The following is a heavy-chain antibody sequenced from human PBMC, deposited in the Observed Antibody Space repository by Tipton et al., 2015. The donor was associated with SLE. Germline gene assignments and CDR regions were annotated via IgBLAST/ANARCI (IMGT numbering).Heavy chain of an antibody. Sequence: SLRLSCTASGFTFSSFEMNWVRQAPGKGLVWVSFISSSGNTMYYADSVKGRFTISRDNAKNSLYLQMNSLRAEDTAVYYCARDTMGYGPVAFDIWGQGTMVTVSS. CDR1: GFTFSSFE. J-gene: IGHJ3*02. CDR2: ISSSGNTM. D-gene: IGHD5-18*01. V-gene: IGHV3-48*03. CDR3: ARDTMGYGPVAFDI.